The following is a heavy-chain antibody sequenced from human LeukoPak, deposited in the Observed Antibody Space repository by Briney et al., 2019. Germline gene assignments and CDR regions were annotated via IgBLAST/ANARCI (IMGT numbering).Heavy chain of an antibody. CDR2: IYYSGST. CDR1: GGSISSYY. V-gene: IGHV4-59*01. D-gene: IGHD6-19*01. Sequence: SETLSLTCTVSGGSISSYYWSWIRQPPGKGLEWIGYIYYSGSTNYNPSLKSRVTISVDTSKNQFSLKLSSVTAADTAVYYCARREISGWTNWGQGTLVTVSS. J-gene: IGHJ4*02. CDR3: ARREISGWTN.